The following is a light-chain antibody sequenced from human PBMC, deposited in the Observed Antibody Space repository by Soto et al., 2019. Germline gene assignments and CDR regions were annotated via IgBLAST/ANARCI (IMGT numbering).Light chain of an antibody. Sequence: QPVLTQSPSASASLGASVKLTCTLSSGHSSYAIAWHQKQPGKGPRYLMELNNDGSHTKGDGIPDRFSGSSSGADRYLIISSLQSEDEADYYCQTWGTGFQFFGGGTKLTVL. CDR3: QTWGTGFQF. V-gene: IGLV4-69*01. CDR1: SGHSSYA. CDR2: LNNDGSH. J-gene: IGLJ2*01.